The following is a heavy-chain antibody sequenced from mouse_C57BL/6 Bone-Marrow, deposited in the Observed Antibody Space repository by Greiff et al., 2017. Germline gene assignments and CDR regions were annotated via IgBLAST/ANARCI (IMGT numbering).Heavy chain of an antibody. J-gene: IGHJ4*01. CDR1: GFNIKDDY. CDR2: IDPENGDT. Sequence: EVKLKQSGAELVRPGASVKLSCTASGFNIKDDYMHWVKQRPEQGLAWIGWIDPENGDTEYASKFQGKATITADTSSNTAYLQLSSLTSEDTAVYYCTTGTSHYYAMDYWGQGTSVTVSS. CDR3: TTGTSHYYAMDY. V-gene: IGHV14-4*01. D-gene: IGHD4-1*01.